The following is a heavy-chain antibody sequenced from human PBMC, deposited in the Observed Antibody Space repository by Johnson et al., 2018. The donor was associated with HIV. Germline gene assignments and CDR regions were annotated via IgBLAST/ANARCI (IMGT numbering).Heavy chain of an antibody. CDR3: AKESAFDI. CDR1: GFTFSNYG. Sequence: QVQLVESGGGVVQPGRSMRLSCAASGFTFSNYGMHWVRQAPGKGLEWVAVISYDGSNKYYADSVKGRFTISRDNSKNTLYLHMNSLRAEDTAVYYCAKESAFDIWGQGTVVTVSS. V-gene: IGHV3-30*18. CDR2: ISYDGSNK. J-gene: IGHJ3*02.